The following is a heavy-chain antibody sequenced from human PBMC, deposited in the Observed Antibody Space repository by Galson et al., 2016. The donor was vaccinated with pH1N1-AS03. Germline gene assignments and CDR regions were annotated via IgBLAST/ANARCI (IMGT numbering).Heavy chain of an antibody. V-gene: IGHV6-1*01. J-gene: IGHJ6*02. CDR1: GDSVSDNSAA. Sequence: CAISGDSVSDNSAAWNWIRRSPSRGLEWLGRTYYRSKWYNDYAVSVKSRITINPDTSKNQFSLQLNSVTPEDTAVYYCAREGNDFSGSRPKYYYGIDVWGQGTTVIVSS. D-gene: IGHD1-1*01. CDR3: AREGNDFSGSRPKYYYGIDV. CDR2: TYYRSKWYN.